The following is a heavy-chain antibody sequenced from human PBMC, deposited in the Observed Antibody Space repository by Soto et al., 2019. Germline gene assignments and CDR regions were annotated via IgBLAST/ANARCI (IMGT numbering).Heavy chain of an antibody. CDR2: SKNKADSYTT. D-gene: IGHD3-10*01. Sequence: EVQLVESGGGLVQPGGSLRLSCAASGFTFSDHYMDWVRQAPGKGLEWVGRSKNKADSYTTEYAASVKGRFTISRDRSKNSLFLQMNSVKTEDTAVYYCTVWGSGNDFGAAWGQGILVTVSS. CDR3: TVWGSGNDFGAA. J-gene: IGHJ4*02. V-gene: IGHV3-72*01. CDR1: GFTFSDHY.